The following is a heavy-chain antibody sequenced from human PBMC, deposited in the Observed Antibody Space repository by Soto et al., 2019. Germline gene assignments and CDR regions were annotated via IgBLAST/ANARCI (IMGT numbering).Heavy chain of an antibody. J-gene: IGHJ6*02. V-gene: IGHV3-30-3*01. D-gene: IGHD3-3*01. Sequence: QVQLVESGRGVVQPGRSLRLSCAASGFTFSSYAMHWVRQAPGKGLEWVAVISYDGSNKYYADSVKGRFTISRDNSKNTLYLQMNSLRAVDTAVYYCARDEIRFSWAYGMDVWGQGTTVTVSS. CDR1: GFTFSSYA. CDR3: ARDEIRFSWAYGMDV. CDR2: ISYDGSNK.